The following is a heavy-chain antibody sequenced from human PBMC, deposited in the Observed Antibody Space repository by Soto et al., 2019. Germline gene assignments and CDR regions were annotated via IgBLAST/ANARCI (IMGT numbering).Heavy chain of an antibody. CDR2: INAGNGNT. CDR1: GYTFTSYA. Sequence: ASVYVSCKASGYTFTSYAIHWVRQAPGQRLEWMGWINAGNGNTKYSQKFQGRVTITRDTSASTAYMELSSLRSEDTAVYYCARDEGYSDSTGYYDYWGQGTLVTVSS. CDR3: ARDEGYSDSTGYYDY. D-gene: IGHD3-22*01. V-gene: IGHV1-3*01. J-gene: IGHJ4*02.